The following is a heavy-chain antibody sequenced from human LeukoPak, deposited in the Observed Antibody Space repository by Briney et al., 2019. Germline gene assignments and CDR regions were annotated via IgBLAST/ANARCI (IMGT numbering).Heavy chain of an antibody. CDR2: ISYDGSNK. CDR3: AKETVVAATYWDFQH. Sequence: GRSLRLSCAASGFTFSSYGMHWVRQALGKGLEWVAVISYDGSNKYYADSVKGRFTISRDNSKNTLYLQMNSLRAEDTAVYYCAKETVVAATYWDFQHWGQGTLVTVSS. D-gene: IGHD2-15*01. CDR1: GFTFSSYG. V-gene: IGHV3-30*18. J-gene: IGHJ1*01.